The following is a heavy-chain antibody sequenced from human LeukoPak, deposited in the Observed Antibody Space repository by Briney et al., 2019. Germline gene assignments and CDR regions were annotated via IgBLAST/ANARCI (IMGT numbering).Heavy chain of an antibody. J-gene: IGHJ4*02. CDR3: ARGDSSSWDFDY. CDR2: MNPNSGNT. V-gene: IGHV1-8*01. Sequence: ASVKVSCKASGYTFTSYDINWVRRATGQGLEWMGWMNPNSGNTGYAQKFQGRVTMTRNTSISTAYMELSSLRSEDTAVYYCARGDSSSWDFDYWGQGTLVTVSS. D-gene: IGHD6-13*01. CDR1: GYTFTSYD.